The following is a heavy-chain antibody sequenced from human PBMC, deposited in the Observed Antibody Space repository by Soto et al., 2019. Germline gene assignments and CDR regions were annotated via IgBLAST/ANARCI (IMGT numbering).Heavy chain of an antibody. Sequence: MSLTCAVYGGSFSGYYWSWIRQPPGKGLEWIGEINHSGSTNYNPSLKSRVTISVDTSKNQFSLKLSSVTAADTAVYYCARGQIAVAGTGYFDVWGQGTLVMVAS. D-gene: IGHD6-19*01. J-gene: IGHJ4*02. CDR3: ARGQIAVAGTGYFDV. V-gene: IGHV4-34*01. CDR1: GGSFSGYY. CDR2: INHSGST.